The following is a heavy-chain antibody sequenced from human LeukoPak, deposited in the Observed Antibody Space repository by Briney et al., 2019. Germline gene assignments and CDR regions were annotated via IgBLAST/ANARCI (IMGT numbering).Heavy chain of an antibody. CDR3: ASSMIVVVIYAFDI. CDR2: ISSSGSTI. CDR1: GFTFSSYE. J-gene: IGHJ3*02. D-gene: IGHD3-22*01. V-gene: IGHV3-48*03. Sequence: GGSPRLSCAASGFTFSSYEMNWVRQAPGKGLEGVSYISSSGSTIYYADSVKGRFTISRDNAKNSLYLQMNSLRAEDTAVYYCASSMIVVVIYAFDIWGQGTMVTVSS.